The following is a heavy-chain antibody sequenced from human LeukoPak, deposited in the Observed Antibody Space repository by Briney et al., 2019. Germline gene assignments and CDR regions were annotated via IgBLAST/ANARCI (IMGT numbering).Heavy chain of an antibody. CDR2: IRGSGGTR. CDR3: AKHLTPVYVRHIREFGESAFDY. V-gene: IGHV3-23*01. Sequence: PGGSLRLSCAASGFSFHNFAMSWVRQAPGKGLEWVAGIRGSGGTRHYADSVRGRFTISRDNGHNTLFLQLNSLTAEDTAQYYCAKHLTPVYVRHIREFGESAFDYWGQGGLVTVSS. D-gene: IGHD3-10*01. CDR1: GFSFHNFA. J-gene: IGHJ4*02.